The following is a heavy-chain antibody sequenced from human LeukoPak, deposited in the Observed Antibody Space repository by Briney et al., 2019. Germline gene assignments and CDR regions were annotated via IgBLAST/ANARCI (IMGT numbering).Heavy chain of an antibody. CDR2: IYTSGST. CDR3: ARELDIVVVPAAKNYYYYYGVDV. D-gene: IGHD2-2*03. V-gene: IGHV4-4*07. CDR1: GGSISSYY. J-gene: IGHJ6*02. Sequence: SETLSLTCTVSGGSISSYYWSWIRQPAGKGLEWIGRIYTSGSTNYNPSLKSRVTMSVDTSKNQFSLKLSSVTAADTAVYYCARELDIVVVPAAKNYYYYYGVDVWGQGTTVTVSS.